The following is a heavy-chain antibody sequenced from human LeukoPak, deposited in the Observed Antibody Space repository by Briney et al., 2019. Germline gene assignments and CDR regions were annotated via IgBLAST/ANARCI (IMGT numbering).Heavy chain of an antibody. CDR1: GFNLSSYS. J-gene: IGHJ4*02. CDR2: ISSSSHYI. Sequence: PGGSLRLSCAASGFNLSSYSMNWVRQAPGKGLEWVSSISSSSHYIYYADSVKGQFTISRDNAKNSLYLQMNSLRVEDTAVYYCAREGGSYRPLDYSGQGTLVTVSS. CDR3: AREGGSYRPLDY. V-gene: IGHV3-21*04. D-gene: IGHD3-16*02.